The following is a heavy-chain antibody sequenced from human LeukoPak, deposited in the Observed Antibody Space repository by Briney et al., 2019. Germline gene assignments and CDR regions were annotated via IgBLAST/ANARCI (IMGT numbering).Heavy chain of an antibody. CDR1: GFTFSSYW. D-gene: IGHD1-26*01. Sequence: QPGGSLRLSCAASGFTFSSYWVNWVRQAPGKGLVWVSRIASDGSSTTYADSVKGRFSISRDNAKNTLYLQMNSLRAEDTAVYYCAKDFSGRAGHWGQGTLVTVSS. J-gene: IGHJ4*02. CDR2: IASDGSST. CDR3: AKDFSGRAGH. V-gene: IGHV3-74*01.